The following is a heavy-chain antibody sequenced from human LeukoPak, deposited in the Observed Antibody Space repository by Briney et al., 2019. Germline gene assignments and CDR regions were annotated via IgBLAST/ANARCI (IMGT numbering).Heavy chain of an antibody. D-gene: IGHD2-15*01. V-gene: IGHV1-46*01. J-gene: IGHJ3*02. Sequence: ASVKVSCKVSGYTLTELSMHWVRQAPGQGLEWMGIINPSGGSTSYAQKFQGRVTMTRDMSTSTVYMELSSLRSEDTAVYYCARAEPICSGGSCYSSLAFDIWGQGTMVTVSS. CDR3: ARAEPICSGGSCYSSLAFDI. CDR2: INPSGGST. CDR1: GYTLTELS.